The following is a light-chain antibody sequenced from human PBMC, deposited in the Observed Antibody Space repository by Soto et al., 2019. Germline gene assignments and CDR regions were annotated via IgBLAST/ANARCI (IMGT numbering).Light chain of an antibody. J-gene: IGKJ1*01. Sequence: VMTQYPATLSVPPGERAPLSCRASQSVSNNLAWYQQKPGQAPRLLIYGASTRATGIPARFSGSGSGTDFTLTISSLQPEDVATYYCQKYNSAPQTFGQGTEVDIK. V-gene: IGKV3D-15*01. CDR1: QSVSNN. CDR2: GAS. CDR3: QKYNSAPQT.